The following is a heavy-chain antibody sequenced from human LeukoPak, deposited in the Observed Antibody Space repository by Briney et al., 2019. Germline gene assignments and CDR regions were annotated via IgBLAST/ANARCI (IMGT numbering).Heavy chain of an antibody. CDR1: GFTFSNYA. CDR3: ARGNYYGQDY. V-gene: IGHV3-23*01. D-gene: IGHD3-10*01. CDR2: ISGSGVTT. J-gene: IGHJ4*02. Sequence: PGGSLRLSCAASGFTFSNYAMSWVRQAPGKGLDWVSTISGSGVTTYYADSVKGRFTISRDNSKSTLYLQMNSLRAEDTAVYYCARGNYYGQDYWGQGTLVTVSS.